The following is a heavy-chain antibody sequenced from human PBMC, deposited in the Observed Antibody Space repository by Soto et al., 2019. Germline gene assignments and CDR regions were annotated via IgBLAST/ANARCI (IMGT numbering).Heavy chain of an antibody. CDR2: INPNSGGT. CDR1: GYTFTGYY. V-gene: IGHV1-2*02. J-gene: IGHJ6*02. D-gene: IGHD1-1*01. Sequence: ASVKVSCKASGYTFTGYYMHWVRQAPGQGLEWMGWINPNSGGTNYAQKFQGRVTMTRDTSISTAYMELSRLRSDDTAVYYCAREGGGTTGTTAHYDMDVWGQGTTVTVSS. CDR3: AREGGGTTGTTAHYDMDV.